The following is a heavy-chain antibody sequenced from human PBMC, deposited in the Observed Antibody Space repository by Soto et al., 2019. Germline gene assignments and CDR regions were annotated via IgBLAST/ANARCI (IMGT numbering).Heavy chain of an antibody. CDR2: IYHSGST. CDR1: SGSISSSNW. J-gene: IGHJ6*03. CDR3: ARLNGYCSSTSCYKGYYYYYMDV. D-gene: IGHD2-2*02. Sequence: SETLSLTCAVSSGSISSSNWWSWVRQPPGKGLEWIGEIYHSGSTNYNPSLKSRVTISVDKSKNQFSLKLSSVTAADTAVYYCARLNGYCSSTSCYKGYYYYYMDVWGKGTTVTVSS. V-gene: IGHV4-4*02.